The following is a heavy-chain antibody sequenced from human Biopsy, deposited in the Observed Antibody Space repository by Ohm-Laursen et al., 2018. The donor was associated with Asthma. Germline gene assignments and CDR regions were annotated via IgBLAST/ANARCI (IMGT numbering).Heavy chain of an antibody. Sequence: SLRLSCSAYGLKFDEYTMHWVRQAPGKGLEWVSGISWNSATIGYADSVEGRFTISRDNAKNSVFLHMDSLRPEDTAFYYCAKVRSDWVITESFDYWGQGVLVTVSS. J-gene: IGHJ4*02. CDR2: ISWNSATI. CDR1: GLKFDEYT. V-gene: IGHV3-9*01. CDR3: AKVRSDWVITESFDY. D-gene: IGHD3-22*01.